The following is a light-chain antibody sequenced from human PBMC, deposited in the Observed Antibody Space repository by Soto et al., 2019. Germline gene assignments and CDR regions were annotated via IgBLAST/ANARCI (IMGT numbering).Light chain of an antibody. Sequence: EIVLTQSPATLSLSPGERATLSCMSSQSVSSYLAWYPEKPGQAPRLLLYDASNRATGIPARFSGSGSGTDLTLTISSLEPEDFAAYYCQQRSNWPLITFGQGTRLEIK. J-gene: IGKJ5*01. CDR2: DAS. CDR3: QQRSNWPLIT. CDR1: QSVSSY. V-gene: IGKV3-11*01.